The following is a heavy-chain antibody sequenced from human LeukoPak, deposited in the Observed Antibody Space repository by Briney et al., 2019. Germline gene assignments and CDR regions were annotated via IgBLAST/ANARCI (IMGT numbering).Heavy chain of an antibody. D-gene: IGHD1-14*01. CDR2: IKQDGSEK. V-gene: IGHV3-7*03. CDR1: GFTFSNYW. J-gene: IGHJ4*02. Sequence: GGSLRLSCAASGFTFSNYWMSWVRQAPGKGLEWVANIKQDGSEKYYVGSVKGRSTISRDNADNSLYLQMNSLRAEDTAVYCCARLRTFDYWGQGTLVTVSS. CDR3: ARLRTFDY.